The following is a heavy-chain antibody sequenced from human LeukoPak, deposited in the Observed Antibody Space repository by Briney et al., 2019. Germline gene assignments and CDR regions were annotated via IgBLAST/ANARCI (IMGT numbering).Heavy chain of an antibody. CDR2: INPDGRDT. Sequence: GGSLRLSCVVSGFTFNRCWMNWVRQAPGKGLEWVAHINPDGRDTYYVDSVKGRFTTSRDNAQNSMYLQMNSLRVEDTAVYYCTSWGDTTAEYFQRWGQGTLVTVSS. V-gene: IGHV3-7*01. J-gene: IGHJ1*01. CDR1: GFTFNRCW. CDR3: TSWGDTTAEYFQR. D-gene: IGHD2-21*02.